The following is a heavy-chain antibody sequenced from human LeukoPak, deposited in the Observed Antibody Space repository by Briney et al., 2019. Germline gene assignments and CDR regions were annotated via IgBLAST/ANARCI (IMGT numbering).Heavy chain of an antibody. V-gene: IGHV3-11*01. J-gene: IGHJ4*02. CDR3: ERDTDYGDPY. D-gene: IGHD4-17*01. Sequence: GGSLRLSCTVSGFTFSDYYMIWFRQAPGRGLEWISWITSSGTTTDYADSVKGRFTVSRDNAKNSLYLQMNSLRADDTAVYYCERDTDYGDPYWGQGTLVTASS. CDR1: GFTFSDYY. CDR2: ITSSGTTT.